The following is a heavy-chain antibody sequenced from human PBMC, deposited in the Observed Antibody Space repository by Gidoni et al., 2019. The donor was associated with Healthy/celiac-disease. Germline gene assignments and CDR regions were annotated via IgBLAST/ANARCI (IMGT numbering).Heavy chain of an antibody. D-gene: IGHD2-21*02. Sequence: QVQLQQWGAGLLKPSETLSLTCAVYGGSFSGYYWSWIRQPPGKGREWIGEINHSGSTNYNPSLKSRVTIAVDTSKNQFSLKLSSVTAADTAVYYCARGGGNIVVVTARRGGWYFDLWGRGTLVTVSS. CDR2: INHSGST. V-gene: IGHV4-34*01. CDR3: ARGGGNIVVVTARRGGWYFDL. J-gene: IGHJ2*01. CDR1: GGSFSGYY.